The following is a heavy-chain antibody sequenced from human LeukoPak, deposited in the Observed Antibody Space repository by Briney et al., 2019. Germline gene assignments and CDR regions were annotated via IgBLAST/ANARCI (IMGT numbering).Heavy chain of an antibody. D-gene: IGHD5-18*01. J-gene: IGHJ5*02. V-gene: IGHV4-31*03. CDR2: IYYSGST. CDR1: GGSISSGGYY. CDR3: ARYVGTDNWFDP. Sequence: SQTLSLTCTVSGGSISSGGYYWSWIRQHPGKGLEWIGYIYYSGSTYYNPSLKSRVTISVDTSKNQFSLKLSSVTAADTAVYYCARYVGTDNWFDPWGQGTLVTVSS.